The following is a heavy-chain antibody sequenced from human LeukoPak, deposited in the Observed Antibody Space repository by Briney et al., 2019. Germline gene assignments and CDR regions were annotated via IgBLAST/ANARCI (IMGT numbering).Heavy chain of an antibody. CDR1: GFTFSSYS. CDR2: ISNSSSYI. CDR3: ASPDSTPSKYFDY. V-gene: IGHV3-21*01. D-gene: IGHD2-2*01. J-gene: IGHJ4*02. Sequence: PGGSLRLSCAASGFTFSSYSMNWVRQAPGKGLEWVSSISNSSSYIYYADSVKGRFTISRDNAKNSLYLQMNSLRAEDTAVYYCASPDSTPSKYFDYWGQGTLVTVSS.